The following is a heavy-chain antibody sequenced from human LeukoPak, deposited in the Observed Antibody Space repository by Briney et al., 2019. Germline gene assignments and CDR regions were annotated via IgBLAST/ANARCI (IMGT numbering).Heavy chain of an antibody. V-gene: IGHV3-64*01. CDR2: ITSGGDRT. CDR1: GFTFNSYA. J-gene: IGHJ3*01. D-gene: IGHD1-26*01. CDR3: ARDLLVGATAFDF. Sequence: GGSLRLSCVASGFTFNSYAMHWVRQAPGKGLQYVSAITSGGDRTYYANSVRGRFTISRVNSKNTLYLQMGSLRAEDMAVYYCARDLLVGATAFDFWGQGTMVTVSS.